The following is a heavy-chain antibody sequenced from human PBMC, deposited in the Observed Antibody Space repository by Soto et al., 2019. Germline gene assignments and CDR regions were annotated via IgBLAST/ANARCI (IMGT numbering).Heavy chain of an antibody. J-gene: IGHJ4*02. CDR1: GYTFTSYA. Sequence: ASVKVSCKASGYTFTSYAMHWVRQAPGQRLEWMGWINAGNGNTKYSQKFQGRVTITRDTSASTAYMELSSLRSEDTAVYYCARGSIVVVPASHKLLDYWGQGTLVTVSS. CDR3: ARGSIVVVPASHKLLDY. D-gene: IGHD2-2*01. CDR2: INAGNGNT. V-gene: IGHV1-3*01.